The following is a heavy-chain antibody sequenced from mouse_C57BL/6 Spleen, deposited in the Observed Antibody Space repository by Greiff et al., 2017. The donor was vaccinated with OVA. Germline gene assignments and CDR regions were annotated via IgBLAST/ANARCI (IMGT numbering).Heavy chain of an antibody. J-gene: IGHJ4*01. CDR2: ISDGGSYT. Sequence: EVQLVESGGGLVKPGGSLKLSCAASGFTFSSYAMSWVRQTPEKRLEWVATISDGGSYTYYPDNVKGRFTISRDNAKNNLYLQMSHLKSEDTAMYYCARDPFYGNYDAMDYWGQGTSVTVSS. V-gene: IGHV5-4*01. D-gene: IGHD2-1*01. CDR1: GFTFSSYA. CDR3: ARDPFYGNYDAMDY.